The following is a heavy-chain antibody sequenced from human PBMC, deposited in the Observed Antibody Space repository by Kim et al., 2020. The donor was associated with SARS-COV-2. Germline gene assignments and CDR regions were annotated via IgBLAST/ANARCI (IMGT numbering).Heavy chain of an antibody. J-gene: IGHJ6*02. CDR3: ARGYGSGSPYGMDV. V-gene: IGHV4-30-2*01. Sequence: NPPVKSRDTISVGRSQNQFSLRLSSVTAADTAVYYCARGYGSGSPYGMDVWGQGTTVTVSS. D-gene: IGHD3-10*01.